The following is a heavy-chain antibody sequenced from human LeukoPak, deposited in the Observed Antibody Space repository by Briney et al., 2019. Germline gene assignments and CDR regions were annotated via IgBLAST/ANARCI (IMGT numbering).Heavy chain of an antibody. CDR2: INHSGST. J-gene: IGHJ6*03. CDR1: GGSFSGYY. D-gene: IGHD6-6*01. CDR3: SGLTKAHPYYYYSYTDV. Sequence: PSETLSLTCTVYGGSFSGYYWSWMRQPPGKGLEWIGEINHSGSTNYNPSLNSRVTISVETSKNKFSLKLSTVTASDTAVYYCSGLTKAHPYYYYSYTDVWGKGTTVTVSS. V-gene: IGHV4-34*01.